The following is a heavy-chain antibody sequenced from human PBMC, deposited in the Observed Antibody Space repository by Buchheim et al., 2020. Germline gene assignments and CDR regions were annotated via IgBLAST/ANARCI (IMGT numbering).Heavy chain of an antibody. J-gene: IGHJ4*02. CDR1: GFTFSSYA. V-gene: IGHV3-30-3*01. Sequence: QVQLVESGGGVVQPGRSLRLSCAASGFTFSSYAMHWVRQAPGKGLEWVAVISYDGSNKYYADSVKGRFTISRDNSKNTLYLQMNSLRAEDTAVYYCARDGYGYKRTMYYFDYWGQGTL. D-gene: IGHD5-24*01. CDR3: ARDGYGYKRTMYYFDY. CDR2: ISYDGSNK.